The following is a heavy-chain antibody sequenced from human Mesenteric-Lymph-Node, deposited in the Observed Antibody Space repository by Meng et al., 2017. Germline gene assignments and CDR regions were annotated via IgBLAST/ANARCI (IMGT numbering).Heavy chain of an antibody. V-gene: IGHV7-4-1*02. Sequence: ASVKVSCKASGYTFTSYGISWVRQAPGQGLEWMGWINTNTGNPTYAQGFTGRFVFSLDTSVSTAYLQISSLKAEDTAVYYCARASRSYSVYGFDPWGQGTLVTVSS. CDR1: GYTFTSYG. D-gene: IGHD1-26*01. J-gene: IGHJ5*02. CDR2: INTNTGNP. CDR3: ARASRSYSVYGFDP.